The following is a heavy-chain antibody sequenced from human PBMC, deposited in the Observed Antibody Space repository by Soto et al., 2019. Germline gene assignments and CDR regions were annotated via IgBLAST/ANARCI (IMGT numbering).Heavy chain of an antibody. CDR2: INPGNGNT. V-gene: IGHV1-3*01. D-gene: IGHD3-9*01. Sequence: ASLKVSCKASGYTFPRYAMNWVRQAPGQSPERMGWINPGNGNTKYSQRFQGRVTITRDTSASTAYMELSSLTSEDTAVYYCARRGALTSYYYGYYFDYWGQGTLVTVSS. CDR3: ARRGALTSYYYGYYFDY. CDR1: GYTFPRYA. J-gene: IGHJ4*02.